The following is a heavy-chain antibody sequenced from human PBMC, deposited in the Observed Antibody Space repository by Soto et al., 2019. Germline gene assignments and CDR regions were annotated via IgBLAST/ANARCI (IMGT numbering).Heavy chain of an antibody. CDR3: ARAHANYDILTGYYISDYFDY. CDR1: GYTFTSYD. Sequence: VASVKVSCKASGYTFTSYDINWVRQATGQGLEWMGWMNPNSGNTGYAQKFQGRVTMTRNTSISTAYMELSSLRSEDTAVYYCARAHANYDILTGYYISDYFDYWGQGTLVTVSS. CDR2: MNPNSGNT. V-gene: IGHV1-8*01. D-gene: IGHD3-9*01. J-gene: IGHJ4*02.